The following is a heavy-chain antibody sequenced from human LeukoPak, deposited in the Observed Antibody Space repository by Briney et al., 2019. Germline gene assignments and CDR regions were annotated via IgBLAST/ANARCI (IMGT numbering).Heavy chain of an antibody. J-gene: IGHJ4*02. CDR2: ISAYNGNT. D-gene: IGHD3-3*01. V-gene: IGHV1-18*01. CDR3: APSGYYGFSY. CDR1: GYTFTSYG. Sequence: ASVKVSCKASGYTFTSYGISWVRQAPGQGLEWMGWISAYNGNTNYAQKFQGRVTMTRNTSISTAYMELSSLRSEDTAVYYCAPSGYYGFSYWGQGTLVTVSS.